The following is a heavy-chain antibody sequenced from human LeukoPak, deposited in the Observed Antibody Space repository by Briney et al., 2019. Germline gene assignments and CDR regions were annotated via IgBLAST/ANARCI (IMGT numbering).Heavy chain of an antibody. CDR3: ACILSGYEVY. D-gene: IGHD5-12*01. J-gene: IGHJ4*02. V-gene: IGHV3-48*03. CDR1: GFTFSSYE. CDR2: ISSSGSTI. Sequence: PGGSLRLSCAASGFTFSSYEMNWVRQAPGKGLEWVSYISSSGSTIYYADSVKGRFTISRDNAKNSLYLQMNSLRAEDTAVYYCACILSGYEVYWGQGTLVTVSS.